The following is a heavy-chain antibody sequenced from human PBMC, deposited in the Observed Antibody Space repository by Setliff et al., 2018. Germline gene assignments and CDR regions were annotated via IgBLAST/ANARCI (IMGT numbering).Heavy chain of an antibody. CDR1: GGSISSGSYY. V-gene: IGHV4-61*02. D-gene: IGHD3-22*01. CDR2: IYTSGST. Sequence: SETLSLTCTVSGGSISSGSYYWSWIRQPAGKGLEWIGRIYTSGSTNYNPSLKSRVTISVDTSKNQFSLKLSSVTAADTAVYYCARAHPSRMIVVVRAYYYFDYWGQGTLVTVSS. J-gene: IGHJ4*02. CDR3: ARAHPSRMIVVVRAYYYFDY.